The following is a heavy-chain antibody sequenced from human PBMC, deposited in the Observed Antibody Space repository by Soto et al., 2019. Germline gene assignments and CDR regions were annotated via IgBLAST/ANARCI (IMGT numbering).Heavy chain of an antibody. V-gene: IGHV1-18*01. CDR3: ARGHGDWWKLPARVLDY. Sequence: ASVKVSCKASGYTFTSYGISWVRQAPGQGFEWMGWISAYNCNTNDAEKLQGRVTMTTDTSTSTAYMELRSLRSDDTAVYYCARGHGDWWKLPARVLDYWGQGTLVTVSS. CDR2: ISAYNCNT. D-gene: IGHD2-15*01. J-gene: IGHJ4*02. CDR1: GYTFTSYG.